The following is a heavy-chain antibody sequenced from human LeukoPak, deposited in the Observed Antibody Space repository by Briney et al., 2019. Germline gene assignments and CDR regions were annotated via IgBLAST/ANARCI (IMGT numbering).Heavy chain of an antibody. CDR2: INWNGGST. J-gene: IGHJ6*03. D-gene: IGHD2-21*01. Sequence: GGSLRLSCAASGFTFDDYGMSWVRQAPGKGLEWVSGINWNGGSTGYADSVKGRFTISRDNAKNSLYLQMSSLRAEDTALYYCARVVRLAYCGGDCYDGYYYMDVWGKGTTVTVSS. CDR1: GFTFDDYG. CDR3: ARVVRLAYCGGDCYDGYYYMDV. V-gene: IGHV3-20*04.